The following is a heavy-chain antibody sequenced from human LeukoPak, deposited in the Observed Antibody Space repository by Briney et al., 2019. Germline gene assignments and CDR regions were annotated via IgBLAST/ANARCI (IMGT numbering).Heavy chain of an antibody. J-gene: IGHJ6*03. D-gene: IGHD1-7*01. Sequence: GGSLRLSCAASGFTFSSYGMHWVRQAPGKGLEWVAFIRYDGSNKYYADSVKGRFTISRDNSKNTLYLQMNSLRAEDTAVYYCAKDRSRWNYYYYYYYMDVWGKGTTVTISS. CDR2: IRYDGSNK. CDR3: AKDRSRWNYYYYYYYMDV. V-gene: IGHV3-30*02. CDR1: GFTFSSYG.